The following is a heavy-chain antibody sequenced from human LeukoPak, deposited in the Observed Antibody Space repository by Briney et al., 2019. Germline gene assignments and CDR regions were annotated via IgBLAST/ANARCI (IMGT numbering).Heavy chain of an antibody. CDR3: ARGARGVSGYYFDF. J-gene: IGHJ4*02. CDR2: INWNGGST. CDR1: GFTFDVYG. Sequence: PGGSLRLSCAASGFTFDVYGMRWVREAPGKGLEWGFGINWNGGSTGYADSVKGRCTIYRDNAKNSLYLQMNSLRAEDTALYYCARGARGVSGYYFDFWGQGTLVTVSS. D-gene: IGHD3-10*01. V-gene: IGHV3-20*04.